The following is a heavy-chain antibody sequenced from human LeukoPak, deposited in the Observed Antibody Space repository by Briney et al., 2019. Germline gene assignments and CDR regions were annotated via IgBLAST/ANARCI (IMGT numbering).Heavy chain of an antibody. CDR2: IKQDGSEK. V-gene: IGHV3-7*01. J-gene: IGHJ1*01. D-gene: IGHD2-2*02. CDR1: GFTFSSYA. Sequence: PGGSLRLSCAASGFTFSSYAMSWVRQAPGKGLEWVANIKQDGSEKYYVDSVKGRFTISRDNAKNSLYLQMNSLRAEDTAVYYCAREVYCSSTSCYTGYFQQWGQGTLVTVSS. CDR3: AREVYCSSTSCYTGYFQQ.